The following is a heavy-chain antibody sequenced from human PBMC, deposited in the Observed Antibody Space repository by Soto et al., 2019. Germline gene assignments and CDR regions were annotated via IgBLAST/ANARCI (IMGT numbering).Heavy chain of an antibody. CDR1: GFSFSSFG. Sequence: QVQLVESGGGVVQTGRSLRLSCAASGFSFSSFGMHWVRQAPGKGLEWVAVTSYDGRNKYYADSVKCRITISRDNSKNTLYLQMNSLRAEDTAVYYCAKEHAVAVVVDYWGQGTLVTVSS. CDR2: TSYDGRNK. V-gene: IGHV3-30*18. J-gene: IGHJ4*02. CDR3: AKEHAVAVVVDY. D-gene: IGHD2-15*01.